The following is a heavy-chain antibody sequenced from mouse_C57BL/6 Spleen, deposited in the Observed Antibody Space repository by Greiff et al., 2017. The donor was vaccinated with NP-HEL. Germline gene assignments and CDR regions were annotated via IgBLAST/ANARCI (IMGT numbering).Heavy chain of an antibody. Sequence: QVQLKQSGAELVMPGASVKLSCKASGYTFTSYWMHWVKQRPGQGLEWIGEIDPSDSYTNYNQKFKGKSTLTVDKSSSTAYMQLSSLTSEDSAVYYCARRGRYYAMDYWGQGTSVTVSS. J-gene: IGHJ4*01. CDR2: IDPSDSYT. D-gene: IGHD3-3*01. V-gene: IGHV1-69*01. CDR3: ARRGRYYAMDY. CDR1: GYTFTSYW.